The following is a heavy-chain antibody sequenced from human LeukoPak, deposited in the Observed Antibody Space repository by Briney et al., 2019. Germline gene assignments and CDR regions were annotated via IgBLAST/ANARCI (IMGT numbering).Heavy chain of an antibody. J-gene: IGHJ3*02. V-gene: IGHV3-30-3*01. D-gene: IGHD2-21*01. CDR1: GFTFSSYA. CDR3: ARDCGRVSRAGSCVYAFDI. Sequence: GGSLRLSCAASGFTFSSYAMHWVCQAPGKGLEWVAVISYDGSNKYYADSVKGRFTISRDNSKNTLYLQMNSLRAEDTAVYYCARDCGRVSRAGSCVYAFDIWGQGTMVTVSS. CDR2: ISYDGSNK.